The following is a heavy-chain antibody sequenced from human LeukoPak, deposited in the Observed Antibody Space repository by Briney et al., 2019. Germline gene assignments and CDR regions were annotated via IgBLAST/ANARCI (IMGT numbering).Heavy chain of an antibody. Sequence: SETLSLTCSVSGGSNSSYYWSWIRQPPGKGLEWIGYIYYSGTTNYSPSLKSRVTISVDTSKNQFSLKLSSVTAADTAVYYCARGFGVVTAISNYYYMDVWGKGTTVTVSS. CDR2: IYYSGTT. V-gene: IGHV4-59*01. CDR3: ARGFGVVTAISNYYYMDV. D-gene: IGHD2-21*02. CDR1: GGSNSSYY. J-gene: IGHJ6*03.